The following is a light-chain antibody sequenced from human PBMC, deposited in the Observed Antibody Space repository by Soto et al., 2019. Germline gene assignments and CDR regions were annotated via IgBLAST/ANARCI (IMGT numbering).Light chain of an antibody. Sequence: QSALTQPASVSGSPGQSITISCTGTSSDVGGYNYVSWYQQHPGRAPKLMIYDVSNRPSGVSNRFSGSKSGSTASLTISGLQAEDEADYYCCSYSSSSTLVLFGGGTKLTVL. CDR2: DVS. V-gene: IGLV2-14*01. J-gene: IGLJ2*01. CDR3: CSYSSSSTLVL. CDR1: SSDVGGYNY.